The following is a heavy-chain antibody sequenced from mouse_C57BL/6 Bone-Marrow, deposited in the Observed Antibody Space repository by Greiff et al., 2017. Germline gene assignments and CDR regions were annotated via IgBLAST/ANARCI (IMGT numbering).Heavy chain of an antibody. CDR1: GYTFTTYW. V-gene: IGHV1-63*01. D-gene: IGHD4-1*01. Sequence: VQLQQSGAELVRPGTSVKMSCKASGYTFTTYWIGGAKQRPGHGLEWIGDIYPGGGYTNYNEKFKGKATLTADKSSSTAYMQFSSLTSEDSAIYYCARLRTGIAMDYWGQGTSVTVSS. CDR3: ARLRTGIAMDY. CDR2: IYPGGGYT. J-gene: IGHJ4*01.